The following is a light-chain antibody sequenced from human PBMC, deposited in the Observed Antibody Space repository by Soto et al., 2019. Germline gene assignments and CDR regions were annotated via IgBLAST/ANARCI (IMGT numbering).Light chain of an antibody. CDR1: SGHSSYA. CDR3: QTWGTEIPL. Sequence: QPVLTQSPSVSASLGSSVKLTCTLSSGHSSYAIAWHQQQPEGGPRFLLKLNSDGSHNKGDGIPDRFSGSSSGAERFLTISRLQSEDEAEYYCQTWGTEIPLFGTRTKLTFL. V-gene: IGLV4-69*01. J-gene: IGLJ1*01. CDR2: LNSDGSH.